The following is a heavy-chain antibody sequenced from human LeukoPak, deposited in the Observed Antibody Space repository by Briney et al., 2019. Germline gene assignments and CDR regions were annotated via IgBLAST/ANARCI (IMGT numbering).Heavy chain of an antibody. V-gene: IGHV4-59*01. CDR3: ARDGTYYGSGSYDY. CDR1: GGSISSYY. D-gene: IGHD3-10*01. J-gene: IGHJ4*02. Sequence: SKTLSLTCTVSGGSISSYYWSWIRQPPGKGLEWIGYIYYSGSTNYNPSLKSRVTISVDTSKNQFSLKLSSVTAADTAVYYCARDGTYYGSGSYDYWGQGTLVTVSS. CDR2: IYYSGST.